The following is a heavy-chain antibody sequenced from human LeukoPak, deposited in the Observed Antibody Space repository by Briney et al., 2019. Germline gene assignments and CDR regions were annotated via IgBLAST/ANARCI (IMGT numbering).Heavy chain of an antibody. D-gene: IGHD4-17*01. V-gene: IGHV5-51*01. Sequence: GESPKISCKGSGYSFTSYWIGWVRQMPGKGLEWMGIIYPGDSDTRYSPSFQGQVTISADKSISTAYLQWSSLKASDTAMYYCARDWRDSTVTIYYYYYGMDVWGQGTTVTVSS. CDR2: IYPGDSDT. CDR3: ARDWRDSTVTIYYYYYGMDV. J-gene: IGHJ6*02. CDR1: GYSFTSYW.